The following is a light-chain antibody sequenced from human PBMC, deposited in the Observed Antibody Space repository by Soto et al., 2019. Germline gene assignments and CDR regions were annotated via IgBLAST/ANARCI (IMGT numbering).Light chain of an antibody. CDR1: QRVSARY. CDR2: DAS. V-gene: IGKV3-20*01. J-gene: IGKJ4*01. Sequence: EIVLTQSPGTLSLSPGERATLSCRASQRVSARYLSWYRHKPGQAPRLLIYDASTRATSTTNRFSGSGSGTEFTITISRPKHEDSDIYYCQQDGSSPLTFGGGTKVEIK. CDR3: QQDGSSPLT.